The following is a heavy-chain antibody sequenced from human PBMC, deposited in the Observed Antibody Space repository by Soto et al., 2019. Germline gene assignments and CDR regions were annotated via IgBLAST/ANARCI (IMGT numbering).Heavy chain of an antibody. CDR1: GGSISSYY. CDR3: ARKSPSVVSWYFDL. D-gene: IGHD3-22*01. J-gene: IGHJ2*01. V-gene: IGHV4-59*01. Sequence: QVQLQESGPGLVKPSETLSLTCTVSGGSISSYYWSWIRQPPGKGLEWIGYIYYSGSTNYNPSLKSRVTISVDTSKNQFSLKLSSVTAADTAVYYCARKSPSVVSWYFDLWGRGTLVTVSS. CDR2: IYYSGST.